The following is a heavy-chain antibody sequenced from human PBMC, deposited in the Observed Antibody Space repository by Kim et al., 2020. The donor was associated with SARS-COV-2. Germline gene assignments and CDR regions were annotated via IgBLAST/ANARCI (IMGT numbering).Heavy chain of an antibody. J-gene: IGHJ6*02. D-gene: IGHD6-13*01. Sequence: GGSLRLSCAASGFTFSSYTMNWVRQAPGKGLEWVSSISGTGSYIYYADSLKGRFTISRDNAKNSLYLQMNSLRAEDTAVYYCASFSSSWYSDYYYGMDVWGQGTTVTVSS. CDR2: ISGTGSYI. V-gene: IGHV3-21*01. CDR1: GFTFSSYT. CDR3: ASFSSSWYSDYYYGMDV.